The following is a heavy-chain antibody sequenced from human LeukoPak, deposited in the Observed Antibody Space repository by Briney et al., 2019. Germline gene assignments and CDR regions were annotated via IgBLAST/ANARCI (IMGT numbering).Heavy chain of an antibody. Sequence: AGGSLRLSCAASGFTFSSYGMHWVRQAPGKGLEWVAVISYDGSNKYYADSVKGRFTISRDNSKNTLYLQMNSLRAEDTAVYYCARENIAVAGYYYFDYWGQGTLVTVSS. CDR1: GFTFSSYG. CDR2: ISYDGSNK. CDR3: ARENIAVAGYYYFDY. V-gene: IGHV3-30*03. D-gene: IGHD6-19*01. J-gene: IGHJ4*02.